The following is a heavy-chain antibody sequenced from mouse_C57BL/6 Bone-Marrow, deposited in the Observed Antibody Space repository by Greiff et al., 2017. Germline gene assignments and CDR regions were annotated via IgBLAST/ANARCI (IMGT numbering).Heavy chain of an antibody. CDR1: GYTFTDYY. CDR3: ARLDDGYPFDY. J-gene: IGHJ2*01. Sequence: VQLQQSGPVLVKPGASVKMSCKASGYTFTDYYMNWVKQSHGKSLEWIGVINPYNGGTSYNQKFKGKATLTVDKSSSTAYMELNSLTSEDSAVYYGARLDDGYPFDYWGQGTTLTVSS. CDR2: INPYNGGT. D-gene: IGHD2-3*01. V-gene: IGHV1-19*01.